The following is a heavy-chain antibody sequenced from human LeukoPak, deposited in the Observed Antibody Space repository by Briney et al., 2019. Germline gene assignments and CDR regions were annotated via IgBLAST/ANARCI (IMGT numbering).Heavy chain of an antibody. V-gene: IGHV4-34*01. Sequence: SETLSLTCAVYGGSFSGYYWSWIRQPPGKGLEWIGEINHSGSTNYNPPLKSRVTISVDTSKNQFSLKLSSVTAADTAVYYCARVVVITKDIDYWGQGTLVTVSS. D-gene: IGHD3-22*01. CDR2: INHSGST. CDR1: GGSFSGYY. J-gene: IGHJ4*02. CDR3: ARVVVITKDIDY.